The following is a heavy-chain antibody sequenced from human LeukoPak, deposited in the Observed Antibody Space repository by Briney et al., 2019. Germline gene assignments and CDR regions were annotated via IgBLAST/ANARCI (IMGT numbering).Heavy chain of an antibody. Sequence: GGSLRLSCAASGFTFSSYGMHWVRQAPGKGLEWVAVISYDGSNKYYADSVKGRFTISRDNSKNTLYLQMNSLRAEDTAVYYCAREMATIYAFDYWGQGTLVTVSS. CDR2: ISYDGSNK. CDR1: GFTFSSYG. V-gene: IGHV3-30*03. CDR3: AREMATIYAFDY. D-gene: IGHD5-24*01. J-gene: IGHJ4*02.